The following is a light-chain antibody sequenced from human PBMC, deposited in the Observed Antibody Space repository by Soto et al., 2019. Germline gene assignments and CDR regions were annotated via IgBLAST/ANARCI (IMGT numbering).Light chain of an antibody. J-gene: IGLJ1*01. V-gene: IGLV1-47*01. CDR2: KNN. CDR3: ATWDDSLNDYV. Sequence: QSVLTQPRSASGTPGQRVTISCSGSSSNIGRNFVYWYQQLPGTAPKLLIFKNNQRPSGVPDRFSGSKSGSSASLAISGLRSGDEADYYCATWDDSLNDYVFATGTKVTVL. CDR1: SSNIGRNF.